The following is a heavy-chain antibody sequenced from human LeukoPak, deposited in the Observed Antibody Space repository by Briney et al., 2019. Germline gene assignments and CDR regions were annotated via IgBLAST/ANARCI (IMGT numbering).Heavy chain of an antibody. V-gene: IGHV1-18*01. J-gene: IGHJ4*02. Sequence: GASVKVSCKASGYTFTSYGISWVRQAPGQGLEWMGWISAYNGNTNYAQKLQGRVTMTTDTSTSTAYMELRSLRSDDTAVYYCARDPSLKWFGDFDYWGQGTLVTVSS. CDR2: ISAYNGNT. CDR1: GYTFTSYG. CDR3: ARDPSLKWFGDFDY. D-gene: IGHD3-10*01.